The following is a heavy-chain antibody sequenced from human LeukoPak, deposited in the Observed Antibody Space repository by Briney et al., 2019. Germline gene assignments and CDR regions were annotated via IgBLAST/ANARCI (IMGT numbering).Heavy chain of an antibody. Sequence: GRSLRLSCAASGFTFSSYGMHWVRQAPGKGLEWVAVIWYDGSNKYYADSVKGRFTISRDNSKNTLYLQMNSLRAEDTAVYYCARDLKGDGYFDYWAREPWSPSPQ. D-gene: IGHD2-21*02. J-gene: IGHJ4*02. CDR2: IWYDGSNK. CDR3: ARDLKGDGYFDY. CDR1: GFTFSSYG. V-gene: IGHV3-33*01.